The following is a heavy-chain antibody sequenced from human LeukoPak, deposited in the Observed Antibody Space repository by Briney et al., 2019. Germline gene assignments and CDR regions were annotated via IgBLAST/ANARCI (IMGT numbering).Heavy chain of an antibody. V-gene: IGHV1-69*04. CDR3: AREGIRDAFDI. J-gene: IGHJ3*02. CDR1: GGTFSSYA. D-gene: IGHD3-10*01. Sequence: GASVKVSCKASGGTFSSYAISWVRQAPGQGLEWMGRIIPILGIANYAQKFQGRVTITADESTSTAYMELSSLRSEDTAVYYCAREGIRDAFDIWGQGTMVTVSS. CDR2: IIPILGIA.